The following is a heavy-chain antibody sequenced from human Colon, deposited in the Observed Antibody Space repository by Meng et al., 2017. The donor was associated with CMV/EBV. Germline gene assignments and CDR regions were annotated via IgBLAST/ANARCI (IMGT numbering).Heavy chain of an antibody. J-gene: IGHJ6*02. V-gene: IGHV3-30*03. CDR3: ARTASVAGIYNLGLDV. CDR2: ISYNGEDE. Sequence: GGSLRPSCDSSGPTSSIYGTHCVRQAPGKGLEWEAAISYNGEDEYYADSVEGRFTVSKDNSKNTLYLQMNSLRREETTVYYCARTASVAGIYNLGLDVWGLGTTVTVSS. CDR1: GPTSSIYG. D-gene: IGHD1-1*01.